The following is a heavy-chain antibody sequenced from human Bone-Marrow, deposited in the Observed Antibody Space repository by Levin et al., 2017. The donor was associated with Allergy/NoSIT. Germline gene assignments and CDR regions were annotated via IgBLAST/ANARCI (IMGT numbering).Heavy chain of an antibody. J-gene: IGHJ4*02. CDR1: GFTFSSHA. V-gene: IGHV3-23*01. Sequence: GESLKISCAASGFTFSSHAMSWVRQAPGKGLEWVSAISGSGDGTYYADSVKGRFTISRDNSKNTLYLQMNSLRAEDTAVFYCAKVADHYFDYWGQGTLVTVSS. CDR2: ISGSGDGT. CDR3: AKVADHYFDY.